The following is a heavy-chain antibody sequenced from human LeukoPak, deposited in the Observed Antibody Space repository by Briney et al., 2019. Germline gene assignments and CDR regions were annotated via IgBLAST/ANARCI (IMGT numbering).Heavy chain of an antibody. CDR3: AYGGYPLSY. CDR1: GLTVSSNY. V-gene: IGHV3-66*01. CDR2: IYTNGNT. D-gene: IGHD4-17*01. J-gene: IGHJ4*02. Sequence: PGGSLRLSCAASGLTVSSNYWNWVRQPPGKGLEWISLIYTNGNTQYANSAKGRFTFSRDNSKNTLYLQMNSLRAEDTAVYYCAYGGYPLSYWGQGTLVTVSS.